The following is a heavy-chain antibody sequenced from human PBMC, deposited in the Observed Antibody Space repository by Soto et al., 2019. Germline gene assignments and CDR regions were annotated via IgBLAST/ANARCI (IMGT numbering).Heavy chain of an antibody. V-gene: IGHV4-59*01. CDR3: ARESRIAAAGASNWFDP. CDR1: GGSISGYY. D-gene: IGHD6-13*01. CDR2: MYNTGST. Sequence: PSETLSLTCTVSGGSISGYYWSWIRQPPGKGLEWIGYMYNTGSTAYNPSFKSRVTISVDTSKNQFSLKLNSVTAADTAVYYCARESRIAAAGASNWFDPWGQGTLVTVSS. J-gene: IGHJ5*02.